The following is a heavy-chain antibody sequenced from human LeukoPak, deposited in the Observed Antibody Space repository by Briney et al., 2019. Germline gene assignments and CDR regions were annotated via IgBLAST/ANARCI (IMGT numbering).Heavy chain of an antibody. CDR3: ARAVFIPNRLDV. Sequence: PGGSLRLSCAASGFTVSSNYMSWVRQAPGKGLEWVSVIYSGSSTYYADSVKGRFTISRDNSKNTLYLQMNSLRAEDTAVYYCARAVFIPNRLDVWGQGTTVTVSS. CDR1: GFTVSSNY. CDR2: IYSGSST. J-gene: IGHJ6*02. V-gene: IGHV3-53*01. D-gene: IGHD1-14*01.